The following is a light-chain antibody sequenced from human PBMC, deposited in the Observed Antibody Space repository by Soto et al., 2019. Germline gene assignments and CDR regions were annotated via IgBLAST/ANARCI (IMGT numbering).Light chain of an antibody. J-gene: IGLJ3*02. Sequence: QTVVTQEPSFSVSPGGTVTLTCGLSSGSVSTTYYPSWYQQTPGQAPRTLIYSTNTRSSGVPDRFSGSILGNKAARTITGAQADDESDYHCVLYMGSGIWVFGGGTKLTVL. CDR2: STN. CDR1: SGSVSTTYY. CDR3: VLYMGSGIWV. V-gene: IGLV8-61*01.